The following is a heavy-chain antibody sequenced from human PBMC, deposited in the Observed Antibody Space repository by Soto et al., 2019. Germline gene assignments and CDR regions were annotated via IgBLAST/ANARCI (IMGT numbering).Heavy chain of an antibody. D-gene: IGHD2-15*01. CDR1: GYTFTGYY. CDR3: ARDHYCSGGSCYSYGMDV. CDR2: INPNSGGT. Sequence: GASVKVSCKASGYTFTGYYMHWVRQAPGQGLEWMGWINPNSGGTNYAQKFQGWVTMTRDASISTAYMELSRLRSDDTAVYYCARDHYCSGGSCYSYGMDVWGQGTTVTVS. J-gene: IGHJ6*02. V-gene: IGHV1-2*04.